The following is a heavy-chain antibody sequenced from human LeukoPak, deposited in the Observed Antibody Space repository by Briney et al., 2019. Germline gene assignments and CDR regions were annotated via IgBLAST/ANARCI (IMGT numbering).Heavy chain of an antibody. J-gene: IGHJ4*02. CDR2: ITGSGDRT. Sequence: GGSLRLSCVASGFTFTTYGMNWVRQAPGKGLEWVSGITGSGDRTYYADSVEGRFTIYRDNSKNTLYLQMNSLRAEDTAVYYCARDGDWGRYDHLGQGTLVIVSS. V-gene: IGHV3-23*01. CDR3: ARDGDWGRYDH. D-gene: IGHD7-27*01. CDR1: GFTFTTYG.